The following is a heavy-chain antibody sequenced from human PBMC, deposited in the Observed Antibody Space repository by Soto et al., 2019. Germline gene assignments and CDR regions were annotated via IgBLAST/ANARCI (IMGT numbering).Heavy chain of an antibody. J-gene: IGHJ4*02. CDR3: ARFFGSGFDY. CDR2: VSTSGATR. CDR1: GFTFSTDS. D-gene: IGHD6-19*01. V-gene: IGHV3-48*02. Sequence: GGSLRLSCVASGFTFSTDSMNWVRQAPGKGLEWVAHVSTSGATRYYADSVKGRFTISRDNAKTSLYLQMDSLRNEDTAVYYCARFFGSGFDYWGQGTLVTVSS.